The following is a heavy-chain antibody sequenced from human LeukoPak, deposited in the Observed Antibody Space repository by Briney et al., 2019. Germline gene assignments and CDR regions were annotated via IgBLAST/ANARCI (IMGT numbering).Heavy chain of an antibody. CDR3: ARPQGREQPFDY. Sequence: ASVKVSCKASGYTFTSYYMHWVRQAPGQGLEWMGIINPSGGSTSYAQKFQGRVTMTRDMSTSTVYMELSSLRSEDTAVYYRARPQGREQPFDYWGQGTLVTVSS. J-gene: IGHJ4*02. CDR1: GYTFTSYY. V-gene: IGHV1-46*01. D-gene: IGHD1/OR15-1a*01. CDR2: INPSGGST.